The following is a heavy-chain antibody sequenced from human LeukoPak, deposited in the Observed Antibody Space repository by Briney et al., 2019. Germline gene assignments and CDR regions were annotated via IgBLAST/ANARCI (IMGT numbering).Heavy chain of an antibody. CDR1: GGSMSIYY. J-gene: IGHJ4*02. Sequence: PSETQSLTCTLSGGSMSIYYWSWIRQPPGKGREGSGYIYYSGSTNYNPSLKSRVTISVDTSKNQFSLKLSSVTAADTAVYYCAGGNYGVNYWGQGTLVTVSS. CDR2: IYYSGST. V-gene: IGHV4-59*01. CDR3: AGGNYGVNY. D-gene: IGHD1-7*01.